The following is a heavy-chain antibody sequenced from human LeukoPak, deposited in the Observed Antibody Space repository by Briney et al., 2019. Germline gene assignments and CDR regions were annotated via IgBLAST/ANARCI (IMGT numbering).Heavy chain of an antibody. CDR1: GGSISSYY. Sequence: SETLSLTCTVSGGSISSYYWSWIRQPAGKGLEWIGRIYTSGSTNYNPSLKSRVTMSVDTSKNQFSLKLSSVTAADTAVYYCARDAYYYDSSGYATNWFDPWGQGTLVTVSS. J-gene: IGHJ5*02. CDR2: IYTSGST. D-gene: IGHD3-22*01. V-gene: IGHV4-4*07. CDR3: ARDAYYYDSSGYATNWFDP.